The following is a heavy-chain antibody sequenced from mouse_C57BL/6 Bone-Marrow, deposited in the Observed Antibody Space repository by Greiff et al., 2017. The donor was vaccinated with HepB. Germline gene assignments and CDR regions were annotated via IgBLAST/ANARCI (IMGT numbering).Heavy chain of an antibody. CDR1: GFSLTNYG. V-gene: IGHV2-2*01. CDR3: ARMAYYSNSNYFDN. Sequence: QVQLKQSGPGLVQPSQSLSITCTVSGFSLTNYGVHWVRQSPGKGLEWLGAIWSGGSPDYNAAFISRLSISKDNSESQVFFKMNSLKADDTAIYYSARMAYYSNSNYFDNWGQGTTLTVSS. J-gene: IGHJ2*01. CDR2: IWSGGSP. D-gene: IGHD2-5*01.